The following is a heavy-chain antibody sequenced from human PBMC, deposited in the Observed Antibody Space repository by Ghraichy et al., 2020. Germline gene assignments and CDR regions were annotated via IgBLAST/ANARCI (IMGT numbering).Heavy chain of an antibody. J-gene: IGHJ4*02. D-gene: IGHD6-19*01. V-gene: IGHV4-59*01. CDR2: IYHSGST. Sequence: SETLSLTCTVSGGSISGYYWSWIRQPPGKGLEWIGYIYHSGSTDYNPSLKSRVTISVDTSKNQFSLKLSSLTAADTAVYYCARGSGWYYYWGQGTLVTVSS. CDR1: GGSISGYY. CDR3: ARGSGWYYY.